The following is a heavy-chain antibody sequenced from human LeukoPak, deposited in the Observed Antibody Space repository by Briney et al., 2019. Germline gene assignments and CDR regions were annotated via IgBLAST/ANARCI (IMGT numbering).Heavy chain of an antibody. Sequence: ASVKVSCKASGYTFTGYYMHWVRRAPGQGLEWMGWINPNSGGTNYAQKFQGRVTMTRDTSISTAYMELSRLRSDDTAVYYCARLGPFDWSFDYWGQGTLVTVSS. V-gene: IGHV1-2*02. CDR1: GYTFTGYY. CDR3: ARLGPFDWSFDY. J-gene: IGHJ4*02. D-gene: IGHD3-9*01. CDR2: INPNSGGT.